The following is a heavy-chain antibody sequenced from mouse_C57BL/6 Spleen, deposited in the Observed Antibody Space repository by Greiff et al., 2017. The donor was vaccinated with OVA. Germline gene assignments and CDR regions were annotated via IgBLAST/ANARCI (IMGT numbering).Heavy chain of an antibody. CDR3: ARGPYDYRSDYAMDY. J-gene: IGHJ4*01. CDR1: GYAFTNYL. V-gene: IGHV1-54*01. CDR2: INPGSGGT. D-gene: IGHD2-4*01. Sequence: VQLQQSGAELVRPGTSVKVSCKASGYAFTNYLIEWVKQRPGQGLEWIGVINPGSGGTNYNEKFKGKATLTADKSSSTAYMQLSSLTSEDSAVYFCARGPYDYRSDYAMDYWGQGTSVTVSS.